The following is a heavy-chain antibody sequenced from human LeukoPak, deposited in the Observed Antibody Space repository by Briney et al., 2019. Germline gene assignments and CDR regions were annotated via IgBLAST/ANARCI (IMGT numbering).Heavy chain of an antibody. CDR1: GFTFSSYA. D-gene: IGHD3-22*01. CDR3: ARDWTHYYGSNGYSVY. J-gene: IGHJ4*02. CDR2: ISGSGGST. V-gene: IGHV3-23*01. Sequence: GGSLRLSRAASGFTFSSYAMSWVRQAPAKGLEWVSAISGSGGSTYYADSVKGRFTISRDNSKNTLYPQMNSLRAKDTAVYYCARDWTHYYGSNGYSVYWGQGTLFTVSS.